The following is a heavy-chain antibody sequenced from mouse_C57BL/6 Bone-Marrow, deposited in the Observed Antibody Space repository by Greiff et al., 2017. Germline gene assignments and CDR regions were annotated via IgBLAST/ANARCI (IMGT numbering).Heavy chain of an antibody. D-gene: IGHD2-4*01. V-gene: IGHV1-7*01. Sequence: QVQLQQSEAELAKPGASVKLSCKASGYTFTSYWMHWVKQRPGQGLEWIGYINPSSGYTKYNQKFKDKATLTADKSSSTAYMQLSSLTYEDSAVYYCASASYDYPFDYWGQGTTLTVSS. CDR1: GYTFTSYW. CDR3: ASASYDYPFDY. J-gene: IGHJ2*01. CDR2: INPSSGYT.